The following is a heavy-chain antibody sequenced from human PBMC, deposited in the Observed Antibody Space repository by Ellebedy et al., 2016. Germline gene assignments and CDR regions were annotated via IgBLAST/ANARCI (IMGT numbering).Heavy chain of an antibody. CDR3: LKDEGWFVGVAGTGHFDY. CDR2: ISETGDYT. CDR1: GFTFSSFA. Sequence: GGSLRLSCSGSGFTFSSFAMHWVRQAPGKGLEYVSAISETGDYTYYAESVKGRFTISRDNSKNTLHLQMSSLRTEDTAVYYWLKDEGWFVGVAGTGHFDYWGQGTLVTVSS. V-gene: IGHV3-64D*06. J-gene: IGHJ4*02. D-gene: IGHD6-19*01.